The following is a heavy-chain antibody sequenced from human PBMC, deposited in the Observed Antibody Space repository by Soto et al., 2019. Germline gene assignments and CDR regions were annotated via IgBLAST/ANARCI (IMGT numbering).Heavy chain of an antibody. CDR1: GFTFSSYA. CDR2: ISASGGST. D-gene: IGHD5-18*01. CDR3: AKMGRIGIQTWPTFDY. J-gene: IGHJ4*02. Sequence: EVQLLESGGGLVQPGGSLRLSCAASGFTFSSYAMSWVRQAPGKGLEWVSGISASGGSTYYADSVKGRFTISRDNSKNTLYLQMNSLRAEDTAVYYCAKMGRIGIQTWPTFDYWGQATLVTVSS. V-gene: IGHV3-23*01.